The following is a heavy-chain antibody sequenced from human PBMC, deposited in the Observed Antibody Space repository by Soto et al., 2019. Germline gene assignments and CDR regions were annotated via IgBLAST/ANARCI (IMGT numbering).Heavy chain of an antibody. Sequence: SVKVSCKASGYTFTSYAMHWVRQAPGQRLEWMGWINAGNGNTKYSQKFQGRVTITRDTSASTAYMELSSLRSEDTAVYYCARDAEDIVVVPAAYWFDPWGQGTLVTVSS. J-gene: IGHJ5*02. V-gene: IGHV1-3*01. CDR1: GYTFTSYA. D-gene: IGHD2-2*01. CDR3: ARDAEDIVVVPAAYWFDP. CDR2: INAGNGNT.